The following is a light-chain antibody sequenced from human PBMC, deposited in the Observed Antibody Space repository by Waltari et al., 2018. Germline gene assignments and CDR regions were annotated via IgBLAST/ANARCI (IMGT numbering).Light chain of an antibody. J-gene: IGKJ2*01. CDR3: QRSDSTPYT. CDR1: QSIRSH. V-gene: IGKV1-39*01. Sequence: DIQMTQSPSSLSASVGDRVTITCRASQSIRSHLNWYQKKPGKAPNLLIYAASSLRSGVPSRFSGNGSGTDFTLTISSLQPEDFATYYCQRSDSTPYTFGQGTKLEIK. CDR2: AAS.